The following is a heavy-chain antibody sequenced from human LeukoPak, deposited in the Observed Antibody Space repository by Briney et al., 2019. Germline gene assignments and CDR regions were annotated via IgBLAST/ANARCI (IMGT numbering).Heavy chain of an antibody. V-gene: IGHV4-34*01. D-gene: IGHD6-13*01. J-gene: IGHJ5*02. CDR3: ARGRYSSSWYTWFDP. CDR1: GGSFSGYY. CDR2: INHSGST. Sequence: PSETLSLTCAVYGGSFSGYYWSWIRQPPGKGLEWIGEINHSGSTNYNPSLKSRVTISVDTSKNQFSLKLSSVTAADTAVYYCARGRYSSSWYTWFDPWGQGTLVTVSS.